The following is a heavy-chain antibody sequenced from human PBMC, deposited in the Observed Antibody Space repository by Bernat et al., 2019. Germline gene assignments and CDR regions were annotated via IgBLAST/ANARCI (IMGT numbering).Heavy chain of an antibody. CDR2: INHSGGT. CDR1: GGSFSGYY. J-gene: IGHJ4*02. Sequence: QVQLQQWGAGLLKPSETLSLTCAVYGGSFSGYYWSWIRQPPGKGLEWIGEINHSGGTNYNPSLKSRVTISVDTSKNQFPLKLSSVTAADTAVYYCARGGEGQQLVLVYWGQGTLVTVSS. CDR3: ARGGEGQQLVLVY. V-gene: IGHV4-34*01. D-gene: IGHD6-13*01.